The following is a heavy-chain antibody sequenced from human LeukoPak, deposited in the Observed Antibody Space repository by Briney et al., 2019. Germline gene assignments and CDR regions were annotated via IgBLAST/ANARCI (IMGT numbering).Heavy chain of an antibody. V-gene: IGHV4-4*07. D-gene: IGHD1-14*01. CDR1: GDSISGYY. Sequence: SETLSLTCTVSGDSISGYYWSWIRQPAGKGLEWVGRMYTSGYTNYNPSLKSRVTMSVDTSKNHFSLKLSSVTAADTAVYYCARHGNGSGSDEFDYWGQGTLVTVSS. CDR3: ARHGNGSGSDEFDY. J-gene: IGHJ4*02. CDR2: MYTSGYT.